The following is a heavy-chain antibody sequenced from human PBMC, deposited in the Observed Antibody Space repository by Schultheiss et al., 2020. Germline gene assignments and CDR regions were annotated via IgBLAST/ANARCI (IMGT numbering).Heavy chain of an antibody. CDR2: IYYSGTT. D-gene: IGHD5-24*01. Sequence: SETLSLTCTVSGGSISSSSYYWGWIRQPPGKGLEWIGSIYYSGTTYYNPSLKSRVTISVDTSKNQFSLKVSSVTAADTAVYYCVYSYGEDWGQGTLVTVSS. J-gene: IGHJ4*02. V-gene: IGHV4-39*01. CDR1: GGSISSSSYY. CDR3: VYSYGED.